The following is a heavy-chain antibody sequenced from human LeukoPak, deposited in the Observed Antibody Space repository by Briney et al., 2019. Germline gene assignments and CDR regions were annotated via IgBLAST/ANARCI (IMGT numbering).Heavy chain of an antibody. J-gene: IGHJ1*01. CDR1: GITFSSYG. D-gene: IGHD2-15*01. CDR3: AKDFAKYCSGGCDFQH. Sequence: GRSLRLSCGASGITFSSYGMHWVRQAPGKGLEWVAVISYDGPNKYYADSVKGRFTISRDNSQNTLYLQMNSLRAEDTAMYYCAKDFAKYCSGGCDFQHWGQGTLVTVSS. V-gene: IGHV3-30*18. CDR2: ISYDGPNK.